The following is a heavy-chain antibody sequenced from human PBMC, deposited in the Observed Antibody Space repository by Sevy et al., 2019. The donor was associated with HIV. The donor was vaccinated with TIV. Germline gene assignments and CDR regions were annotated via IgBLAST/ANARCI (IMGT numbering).Heavy chain of an antibody. CDR1: GFTFDDYA. V-gene: IGHV3-9*01. J-gene: IGHJ4*02. D-gene: IGHD5-12*01. CDR3: AKASGGWLQLRYFDY. Sequence: GGSLRLSCAASGFTFDDYAMHWVRQAPGKGLEWVSGISWNSGSIGYADSVKGRFIISRDNAKNSLYLQMNSLRAEDTALYYCAKASGGWLQLRYFDYWGQGTLVTVSS. CDR2: ISWNSGSI.